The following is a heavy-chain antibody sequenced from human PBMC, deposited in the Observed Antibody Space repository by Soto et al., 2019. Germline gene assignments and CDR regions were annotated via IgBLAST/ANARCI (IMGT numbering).Heavy chain of an antibody. J-gene: IGHJ4*02. D-gene: IGHD3-22*01. CDR2: IYYTGIT. V-gene: IGHV4-31*03. Sequence: PSETLSLTCTVSGGSISSGGFYWTWIRQHPGKGLEWIGYIYYTGITYYNPSLKSRITINPDTSKNQFSLQLNSVTPEDTAVYYCARGSSLSYYYDSSGYYGYWGQGTLVTVSS. CDR3: ARGSSLSYYYDSSGYYGY. CDR1: GGSISSGGFY.